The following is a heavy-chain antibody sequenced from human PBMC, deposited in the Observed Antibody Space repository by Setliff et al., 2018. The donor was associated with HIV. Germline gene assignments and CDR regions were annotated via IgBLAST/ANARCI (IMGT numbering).Heavy chain of an antibody. CDR3: ARQSLLGKIAVAAYDY. V-gene: IGHV4-39*01. Sequence: PSEPLSLTCTVSGASIGSVNYYWGWFRQPPGKGLEWIGSVSYSGTTYYNPSLQSRVTVSGDTSKNQFSLNLNSVTAADTAVYYCARQSLLGKIAVAAYDYWGQGTLVTVSS. CDR1: GASIGSVNYY. CDR2: VSYSGTT. D-gene: IGHD6-19*01. J-gene: IGHJ4*02.